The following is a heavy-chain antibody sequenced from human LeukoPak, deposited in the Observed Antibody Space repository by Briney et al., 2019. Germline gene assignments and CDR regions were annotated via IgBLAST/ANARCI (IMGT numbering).Heavy chain of an antibody. J-gene: IGHJ6*02. CDR1: GFTFSSYS. D-gene: IGHD4-4*01. V-gene: IGHV3-21*01. Sequence: PGGFLRLSCAASGFTFSSYSMNWVRQAPGKGLEWVSSISSSSSYIYYADSVKGRFTISRDNAKNSLYLQMNSLRAEDTAVYYCARDRAVKARIGGMDVWGQGTTVIVSS. CDR3: ARDRAVKARIGGMDV. CDR2: ISSSSSYI.